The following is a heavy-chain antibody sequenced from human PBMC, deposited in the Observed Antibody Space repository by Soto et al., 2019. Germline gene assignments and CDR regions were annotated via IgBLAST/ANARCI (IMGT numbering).Heavy chain of an antibody. Sequence: GSLKLSFAASEFSLSTYDMHWVRQATGKGLEWVSVIGTAGNTYYADSVKGRFTISRDDAKNSLYLQMNSLRVGDTAVYYCARDRHYNXGVYGMDVWGQGTTVTVSS. CDR1: EFSLSTYD. J-gene: IGHJ6*02. D-gene: IGHD3-10*01. V-gene: IGHV3-13*04. CDR3: ARDRHYNXGVYGMDV. CDR2: IGTAGNT.